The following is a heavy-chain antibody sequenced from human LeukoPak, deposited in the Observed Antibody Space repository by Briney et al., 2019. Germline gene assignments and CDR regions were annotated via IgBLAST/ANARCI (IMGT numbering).Heavy chain of an antibody. D-gene: IGHD1-26*01. CDR3: ARDPREHPDFDH. J-gene: IGHJ4*02. V-gene: IGHV3-21*01. Sequence: GGSLRLSCAASGFSFSSYSMHWVRQAPGKGLEWVSSISRSGSYIYYADSVKARFTISRGNAKNSLYLQMNSLRAEDTAVYYCARDPREHPDFDHWGQGTLVTVSS. CDR2: ISRSGSYI. CDR1: GFSFSSYS.